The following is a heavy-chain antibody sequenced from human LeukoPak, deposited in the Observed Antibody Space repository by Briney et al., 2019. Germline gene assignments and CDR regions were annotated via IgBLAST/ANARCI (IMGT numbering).Heavy chain of an antibody. CDR1: GFTFSSYA. D-gene: IGHD6-6*01. Sequence: GGSLRLSCAASGFTFSSYAMSWVRQAPGKGLEWVSAISGSGGSTYYADSVKGRFTISRDNAKNSLYLQMNSLRAEDTAVYYCARGIAARPNWFDPWGQGTLVTVSS. CDR3: ARGIAARPNWFDP. CDR2: ISGSGGST. J-gene: IGHJ5*02. V-gene: IGHV3-23*01.